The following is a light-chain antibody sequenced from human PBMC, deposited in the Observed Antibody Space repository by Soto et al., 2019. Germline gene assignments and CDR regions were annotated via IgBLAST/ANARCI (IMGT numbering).Light chain of an antibody. CDR3: QQYNSYSWT. Sequence: DIQMTQSPSTLSASVGDRATITCRAGQSISSWLAWYQQKQGKAPKLLIYKASSLEGGVPSRFSGSGSGTEFTLTISSLQPDDFATYYCQQYNSYSWTFGQGTTVEIK. CDR1: QSISSW. V-gene: IGKV1-5*03. J-gene: IGKJ1*01. CDR2: KAS.